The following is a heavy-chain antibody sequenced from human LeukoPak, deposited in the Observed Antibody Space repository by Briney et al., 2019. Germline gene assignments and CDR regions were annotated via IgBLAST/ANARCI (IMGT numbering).Heavy chain of an antibody. CDR2: INHSGST. CDR3: ARGYSVAGLFQH. J-gene: IGHJ1*01. D-gene: IGHD6-19*01. CDR1: GGSFSGYY. V-gene: IGHV4-34*01. Sequence: SETLSLTCAVYGGSFSGYYWNWIRQPPGKGLEWIGEINHSGSTNYNPSLKSRVTISVDTSKNQFSLKLSSVTAADTAVYYCARGYSVAGLFQHWGQGTLVTVSS.